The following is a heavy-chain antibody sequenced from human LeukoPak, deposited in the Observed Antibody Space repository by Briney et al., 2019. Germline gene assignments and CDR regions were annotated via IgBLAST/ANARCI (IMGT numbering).Heavy chain of an antibody. CDR3: ATAPILRGEGGEHYKYGMDV. J-gene: IGHJ6*02. Sequence: TSETLSLTCTVSGGSINSGNWWSWVRQSPGKGLEWIGEIYHNGTPNYNPSLKSRVTISADTFKNHFSLKMTSVTAADTAVYYCATAPILRGEGGEHYKYGMDVWGQGTTVIVSS. CDR1: GGSINSGNW. D-gene: IGHD2-2*02. CDR2: IYHNGTP. V-gene: IGHV4-4*02.